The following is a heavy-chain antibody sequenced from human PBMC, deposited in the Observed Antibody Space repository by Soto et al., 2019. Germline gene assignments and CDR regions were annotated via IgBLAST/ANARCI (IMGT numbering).Heavy chain of an antibody. CDR2: ISSRTRSSKT. CDR1: GFTFSDYY. D-gene: IGHD3-10*01. CDR3: ARCGSGSFPEY. J-gene: IGHJ4*02. Sequence: QVQLVESGGDLVKPGGSLRLSCVASGFTFSDYYMSWIRQAPGKGLEWVSYISSRTRSSKTDYADSVKGRFTISRDNAKNSLYLQMNSLRDEDTAVYYCARCGSGSFPEYWGQGTLVTVSS. V-gene: IGHV3-11*05.